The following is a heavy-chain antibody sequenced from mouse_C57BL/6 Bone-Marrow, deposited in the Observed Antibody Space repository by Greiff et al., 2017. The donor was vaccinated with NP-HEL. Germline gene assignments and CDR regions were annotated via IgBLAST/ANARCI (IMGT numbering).Heavy chain of an antibody. Sequence: VKLVESGAELVKPGASVKLSCKASGYTFTSYWMHWVKQRPGRGLEWIGRIDPNSGGTKYNEKFKSKATLTVDKPSSTAYMQLSSLTSEDSAVYYCARSYYYGSSDWFAYWGQGTLVTVSA. J-gene: IGHJ3*01. CDR1: GYTFTSYW. CDR3: ARSYYYGSSDWFAY. V-gene: IGHV1-72*01. D-gene: IGHD1-1*01. CDR2: IDPNSGGT.